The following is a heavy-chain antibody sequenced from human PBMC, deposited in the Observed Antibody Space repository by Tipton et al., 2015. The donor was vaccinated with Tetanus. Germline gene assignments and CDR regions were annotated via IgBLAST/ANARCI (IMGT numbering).Heavy chain of an antibody. Sequence: SLRLSCAASGFAFSSYDIHWVRQAPGKGLEWVSLIWYDGSNKFYAESVKGRFTISRDNSKNTAYLQMSSLGADDTAVYFCSRERGGDPFDIWGQGTMVTVSS. CDR1: GFAFSSYD. J-gene: IGHJ3*02. D-gene: IGHD3-16*01. V-gene: IGHV3-33*01. CDR2: IWYDGSNK. CDR3: SRERGGDPFDI.